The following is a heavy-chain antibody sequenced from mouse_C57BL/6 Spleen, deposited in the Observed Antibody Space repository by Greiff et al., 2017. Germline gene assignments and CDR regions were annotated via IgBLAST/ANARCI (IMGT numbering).Heavy chain of an antibody. J-gene: IGHJ2*01. Sequence: QVQLQQSGAELVRPGTSVKVSCKASGYAFTNYLIEWVKQRPGQGLEWIGVSNPGSGGTNYNEKFKGKATLTADKSSSTAYMQLSSLTSEDSAVYFCARSHYYGSSYGYWRQGAALTVSS. D-gene: IGHD1-1*01. CDR3: ARSHYYGSSYGY. CDR1: GYAFTNYL. V-gene: IGHV1-54*01. CDR2: SNPGSGGT.